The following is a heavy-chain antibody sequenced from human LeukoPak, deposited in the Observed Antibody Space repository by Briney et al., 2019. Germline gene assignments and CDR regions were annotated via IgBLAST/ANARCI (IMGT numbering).Heavy chain of an antibody. CDR2: ISGSGGST. D-gene: IGHD7-27*01. V-gene: IGHV3-23*01. J-gene: IGHJ4*02. CDR1: GFTFSSYA. CDR3: AKDGGLWVSAHWGDS. Sequence: RPGGSLRLSCAASGFTFSSYAMSWVRQAPGKGLEWVSAISGSGGSTYYADSVKGRFTISRDNSKNTLYLQMNSLRAEDTAVYYCAKDGGLWVSAHWGDSWGRGTLVTVSS.